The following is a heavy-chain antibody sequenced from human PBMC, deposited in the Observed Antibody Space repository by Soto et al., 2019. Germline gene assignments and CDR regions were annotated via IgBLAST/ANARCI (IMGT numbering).Heavy chain of an antibody. J-gene: IGHJ6*02. CDR3: AKVVEVRCGGGYCYFPXXXXXAMDV. CDR2: VSGSGGST. Sequence: PGGSLRLSCAASGFSFSNYAMTWVRQAPGKGLEWVSAVSGSGGSTYYADSVQGRFAISRDNSKNTLFLQMNSLRAEDTAVYYCAKVVEVRCGGGYCYFPXXXXXAMDVWGQGTTVTVS. CDR1: GFSFSNYA. D-gene: IGHD2-15*01. V-gene: IGHV3-23*01.